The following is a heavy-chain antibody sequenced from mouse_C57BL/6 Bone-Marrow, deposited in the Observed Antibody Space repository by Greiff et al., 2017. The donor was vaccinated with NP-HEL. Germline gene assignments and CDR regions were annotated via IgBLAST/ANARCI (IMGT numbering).Heavy chain of an antibody. D-gene: IGHD1-1*01. CDR3: TTLPLLLRSSYYAMDY. CDR1: GFNIKDDY. J-gene: IGHJ4*01. V-gene: IGHV14-4*01. CDR2: IDPENGDT. Sequence: EVKLVESGAELVRPGASVKLSCTASGFNIKDDYMHWVKQRPEQGLEWIGWIDPENGDTEYASKFQGKATITADTSSNTAYLQLSSLTSEDTAVYYCTTLPLLLRSSYYAMDYWGQGTSVTVSS.